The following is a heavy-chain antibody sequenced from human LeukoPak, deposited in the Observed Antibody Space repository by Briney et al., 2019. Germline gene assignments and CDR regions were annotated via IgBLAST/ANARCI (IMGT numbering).Heavy chain of an antibody. CDR1: GGSISSYY. Sequence: KPSETLSLTCTVSGGSISSYYWSWIRQPPGKGLEWIGYIYYSGSTNYNPSLKSRVTISVDTSKNQFSLKLSSVTAADTAVYYCASRSSSWYAVDYWGQGTLVTVSS. V-gene: IGHV4-59*08. CDR2: IYYSGST. CDR3: ASRSSSWYAVDY. J-gene: IGHJ4*02. D-gene: IGHD6-13*01.